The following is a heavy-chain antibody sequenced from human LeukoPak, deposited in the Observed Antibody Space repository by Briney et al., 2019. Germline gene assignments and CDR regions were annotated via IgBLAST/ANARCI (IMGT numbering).Heavy chain of an antibody. CDR2: IYYSGST. CDR1: GGSISSYY. J-gene: IGHJ3*02. Sequence: SETLSLTCTVSGGSISSYYWSWIRQPPGKGLEWIGYIYYSGSTNYNPSLKSRVTISVDTSKNQFSLKLSSVTAADTAVYYCARVAFHAFYIWGQGTMVTVSS. V-gene: IGHV4-59*01. CDR3: ARVAFHAFYI. D-gene: IGHD2/OR15-2a*01.